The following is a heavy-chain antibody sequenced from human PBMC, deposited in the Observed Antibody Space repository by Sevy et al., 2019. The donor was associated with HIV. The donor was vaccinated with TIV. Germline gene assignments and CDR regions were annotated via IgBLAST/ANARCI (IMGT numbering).Heavy chain of an antibody. D-gene: IGHD3-3*01. V-gene: IGHV4-4*02. CDR3: ARDLNDFWSGPLDV. Sequence: SETLSLTCAVSGGSISTNNWWSWVRQSPGEGLEWIGEIHHSGSTNYNASLKSRVTMSVDKSKNQFSLKLTSVTAADTAVYYCARDLNDFWSGPLDVWGQGTTVTVSS. J-gene: IGHJ6*02. CDR1: GGSISTNNW. CDR2: IHHSGST.